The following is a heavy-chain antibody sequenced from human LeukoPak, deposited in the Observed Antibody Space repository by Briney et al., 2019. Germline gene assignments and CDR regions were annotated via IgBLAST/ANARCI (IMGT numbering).Heavy chain of an antibody. V-gene: IGHV4-39*07. D-gene: IGHD3-22*01. CDR2: IYYSGST. J-gene: IGHJ4*02. CDR3: ARDATGSSGYYPNDY. CDR1: GGSISSSSYY. Sequence: SETLSLTCSVSGGSISSSSYYWGWIRQPPGKGLEWIGSIYYSGSTYYNPSLKSRVTISVDTSKNQFSLKLSSVTAADTAVYYCARDATGSSGYYPNDYWGQGTLVTVSS.